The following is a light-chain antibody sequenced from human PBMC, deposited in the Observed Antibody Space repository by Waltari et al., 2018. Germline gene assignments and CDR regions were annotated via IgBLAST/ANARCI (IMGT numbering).Light chain of an antibody. CDR1: NSDVGAYNL. V-gene: IGLV2-23*01. Sequence: QSALTQPASVSGSPGQAINISCTGTNSDVGAYNLVSWYQQYPGRAPRLMLYEARNRPAGVTNRFTASKAGNTGSLTISGLQADDEADYYCCSYGGSYTWVCGGGTKVTVL. CDR2: EAR. J-gene: IGLJ3*02. CDR3: CSYGGSYTWV.